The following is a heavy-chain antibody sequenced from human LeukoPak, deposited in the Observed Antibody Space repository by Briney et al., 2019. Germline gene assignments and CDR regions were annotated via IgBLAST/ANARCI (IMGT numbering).Heavy chain of an antibody. V-gene: IGHV3-30-3*01. D-gene: IGHD5-18*01. CDR3: ARDRAILQWIQLWLYGLDY. Sequence: GRSLRLSCAASGFTFSSYAMHWVRQAPGKGLEWVAVISYDGSNKYYADSVKGRFTISRDNSKNTLYLQMNSLRAEDTAVYYCARDRAILQWIQLWLYGLDYWGQGTLVTVSS. J-gene: IGHJ4*02. CDR1: GFTFSSYA. CDR2: ISYDGSNK.